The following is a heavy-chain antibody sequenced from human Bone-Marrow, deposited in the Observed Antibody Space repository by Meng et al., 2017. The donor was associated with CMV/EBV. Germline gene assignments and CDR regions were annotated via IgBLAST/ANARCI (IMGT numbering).Heavy chain of an antibody. D-gene: IGHD2-15*01. V-gene: IGHV3-11*04. Sequence: GESLKISCAASGFIFSDYYMSWIRQAPGKGLEWVSYIDTDGASRSYADSVQGRFTISRDNAEKSLYLQMSSLRAEDTAVYYCAREEVVVPASYGMDVWGQGTTVTVSS. CDR1: GFIFSDYY. J-gene: IGHJ6*02. CDR2: IDTDGASR. CDR3: AREEVVVPASYGMDV.